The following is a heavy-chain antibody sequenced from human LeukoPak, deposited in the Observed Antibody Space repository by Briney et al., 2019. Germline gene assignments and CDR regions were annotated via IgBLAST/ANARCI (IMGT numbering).Heavy chain of an antibody. CDR1: GYMFTNDY. J-gene: IGHJ4*01. CDR2: ITPSGGST. V-gene: IGHV1-46*01. D-gene: IGHD1-26*01. Sequence: ASVKVSCTASGYMFTNDYIHWVREAPGQGLEWMGVITPSGGSTSYAEKFQGRVTMTRDTSTSTVYMELSSLRSNDTAVYYCARVPLGGSQLYSFDYWGQGTPVTVSS. CDR3: ARVPLGGSQLYSFDY.